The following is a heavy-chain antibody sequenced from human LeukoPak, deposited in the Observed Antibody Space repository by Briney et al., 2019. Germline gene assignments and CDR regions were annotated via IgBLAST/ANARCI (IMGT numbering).Heavy chain of an antibody. CDR3: TRDYPVSFDV. CDR1: GFNFGDFA. J-gene: IGHJ3*01. Sequence: GGSLRLSCTVSGFNFGDFAMSWVRQAPGKGLEWLGFIRSTIYGGTTDYAASVKGRFTISRDDSKSIVYLQMNSLKTEDTAMYYCTRDYPVSFDVWGQGTLVTVSS. V-gene: IGHV3-49*04. CDR2: IRSTIYGGTT.